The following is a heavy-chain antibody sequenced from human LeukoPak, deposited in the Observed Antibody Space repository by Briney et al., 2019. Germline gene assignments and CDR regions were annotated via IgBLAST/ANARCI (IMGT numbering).Heavy chain of an antibody. CDR1: GFTFTRNG. D-gene: IGHD2/OR15-2a*01. V-gene: IGHV3-30-3*01. CDR2: ISHDGTKQ. Sequence: PGGSLRLSCAASGFTFTRNGIHWVRQAPGKGLEWVAVISHDGTKQYYADSVRGRFTLSSDNSKNTLFLEMNSLGVEDTALYYCATFTTFSSPGYWGQGTLVTVSS. J-gene: IGHJ4*02. CDR3: ATFTTFSSPGY.